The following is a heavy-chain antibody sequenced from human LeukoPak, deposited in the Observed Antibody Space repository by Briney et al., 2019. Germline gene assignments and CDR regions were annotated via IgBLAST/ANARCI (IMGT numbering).Heavy chain of an antibody. J-gene: IGHJ4*02. CDR3: ASADYYDSSGYRDY. V-gene: IGHV1-46*01. D-gene: IGHD3-22*01. CDR2: INPSGGST. CDR1: GYTFTSYY. Sequence: SVKVYCKAYGYTFTSYYMHWVRQAPGQGLEWLGIINPSGGSTSSAQKLQGRATMTRDTSTSTVYMELSSLRSEDTVVYYCASADYYDSSGYRDYWGQGTLVTVSS.